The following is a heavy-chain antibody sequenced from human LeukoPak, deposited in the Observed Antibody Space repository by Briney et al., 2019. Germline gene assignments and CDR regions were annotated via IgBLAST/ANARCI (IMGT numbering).Heavy chain of an antibody. CDR1: GFTISRNA. CDR3: ATWPGGWYGEDS. D-gene: IGHD6-19*01. V-gene: IGHV3-53*01. J-gene: IGHJ4*02. Sequence: PGGSLRLSCAVSGFTISRNAMIWVRQAPGKGLEWVSVIYGGGSTYYADSVKGRFTISRDTSKNTLYLQMNSLRADDTAVYYCATWPGGWYGEDSWGQGTLVTVSS. CDR2: IYGGGST.